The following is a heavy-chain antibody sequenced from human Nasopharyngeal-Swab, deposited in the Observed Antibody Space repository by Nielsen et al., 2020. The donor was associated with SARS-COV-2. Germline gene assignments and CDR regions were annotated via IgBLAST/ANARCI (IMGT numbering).Heavy chain of an antibody. D-gene: IGHD6-6*01. CDR1: GFTFSSYA. Sequence: GGSLRLSCAASGFTFSSYAMSWVRQAPGKGLEWVSAISGSGGSTYYADSVKGRFTISRDNSKNTLYPQMNSLRAEDTAVYYCATPQALSIAAGFDLWGRGTLVTVSS. J-gene: IGHJ2*01. V-gene: IGHV3-23*01. CDR3: ATPQALSIAAGFDL. CDR2: ISGSGGST.